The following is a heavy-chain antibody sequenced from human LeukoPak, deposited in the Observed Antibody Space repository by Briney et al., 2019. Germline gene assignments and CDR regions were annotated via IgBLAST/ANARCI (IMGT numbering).Heavy chain of an antibody. J-gene: IGHJ6*03. CDR2: ISAYNGNT. Sequence: GASVKVSCKASGYTFTSYGISWVRQAPGQGLEWMGWISAYNGNTNYAQKLQGRVTMTTDTSTSTAYMELRSLRSDDTAVYYCARVQGGSSDWYERVSYYYYMDVWGKGTTVTISS. D-gene: IGHD6-19*01. CDR1: GYTFTSYG. V-gene: IGHV1-18*01. CDR3: ARVQGGSSDWYERVSYYYYMDV.